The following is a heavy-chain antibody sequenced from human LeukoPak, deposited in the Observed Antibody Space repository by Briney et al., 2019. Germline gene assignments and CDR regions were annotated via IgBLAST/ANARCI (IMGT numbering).Heavy chain of an antibody. J-gene: IGHJ6*02. D-gene: IGHD2-2*02. Sequence: SETLSLTCAVYGGSFSGYYWSWIRQPPGKGLEWIGEINHSGSTNYNPSLKSRVTISVDTSKNQFSLKLSSVTAADTAVYYCAGDGPPAILYGMDVWGQGTTVTVSS. CDR3: AGDGPPAILYGMDV. V-gene: IGHV4-34*01. CDR1: GGSFSGYY. CDR2: INHSGST.